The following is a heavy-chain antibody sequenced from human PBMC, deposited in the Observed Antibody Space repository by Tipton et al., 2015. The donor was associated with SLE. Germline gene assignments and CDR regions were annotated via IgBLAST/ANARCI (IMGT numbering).Heavy chain of an antibody. CDR1: GFTFSSYW. CDR2: IKHDGSEK. Sequence: SLRLSCAASGFTFSSYWMSWVRQAPGKGLEWVANIKHDGSEKYYVGSVKGRFTISRDNAKNSLYLQMNSLRAEDTAVYYCARRITYYYYYMDVWGKGTTVTVSS. V-gene: IGHV3-7*01. J-gene: IGHJ6*03. CDR3: ARRITYYYYYMDV.